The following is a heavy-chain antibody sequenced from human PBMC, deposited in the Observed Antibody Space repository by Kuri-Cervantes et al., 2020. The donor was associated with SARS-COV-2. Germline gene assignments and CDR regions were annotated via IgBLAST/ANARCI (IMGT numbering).Heavy chain of an antibody. J-gene: IGHJ4*02. CDR2: ISSSSSTI. V-gene: IGHV3-48*01. CDR1: GFTFSSYS. Sequence: GESLKISCAASGFTFSSYSMNWVRQAPGKGLEWVSYISSSSSTIYYADSVKGRFTISRDNAKNSLYLQMNSLRAEDTAVYYCAKVGSYCGDCVDYWGQGTLVTVSS. CDR3: AKVGSYCGDCVDY. D-gene: IGHD2-21*02.